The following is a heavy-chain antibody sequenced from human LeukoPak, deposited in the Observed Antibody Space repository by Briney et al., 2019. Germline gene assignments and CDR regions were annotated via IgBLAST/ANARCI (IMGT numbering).Heavy chain of an antibody. CDR3: ASDLSHGMDV. CDR1: GFTFSNYW. D-gene: IGHD2/OR15-2a*01. CDR2: IYKDGSNP. Sequence: GSLSLSCAASGFTFSNYWMHWVRQAPGKGLVWVSHIYKDGSNPNYADSVKGRFTISRDNAKNTLYLQMNSLRAEDTAVYYCASDLSHGMDVWGQGTTVTVSS. J-gene: IGHJ6*02. V-gene: IGHV3-74*01.